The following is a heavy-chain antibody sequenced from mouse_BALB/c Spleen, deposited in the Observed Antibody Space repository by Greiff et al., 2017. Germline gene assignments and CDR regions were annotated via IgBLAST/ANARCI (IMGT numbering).Heavy chain of an antibody. D-gene: IGHD2-3*01. CDR2: IRSKSNNYAT. Sequence: DVKLVESGGGLVQPKGSLKLSCAASGFTFNTYAMNWVRQAPGKGLEWVARIRSKSNNYATYYADSVKDRFTISRDDSQSMLYLQMNNLKTEDTAMYYCVRQEGYDGYYGSWFAYWGQGTLVTVSA. CDR1: GFTFNTYA. J-gene: IGHJ3*01. CDR3: VRQEGYDGYYGSWFAY. V-gene: IGHV10-1*02.